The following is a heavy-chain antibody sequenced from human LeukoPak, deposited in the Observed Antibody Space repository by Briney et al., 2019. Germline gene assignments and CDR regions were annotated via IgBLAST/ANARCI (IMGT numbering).Heavy chain of an antibody. CDR2: IIPIFGTA. CDR1: GGTFSSYA. D-gene: IGHD1-26*01. J-gene: IGHJ3*02. V-gene: IGHV1-69*06. Sequence: GSSVKVSCKASGGTFSSYAISWVRQAPGQGLEWMGRIIPIFGTANYAQKFQGRVTMTEDTSTDTAYMELSSLRSEDTAVYYCATDGNGRRYAFDIWGQGTMVTVSS. CDR3: ATDGNGRRYAFDI.